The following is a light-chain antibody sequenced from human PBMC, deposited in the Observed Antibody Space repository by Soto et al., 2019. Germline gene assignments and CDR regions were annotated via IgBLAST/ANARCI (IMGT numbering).Light chain of an antibody. CDR1: SSDIGGYNY. CDR2: DVS. J-gene: IGLJ1*01. Sequence: QSALTQPASVSGSPGQSITISCTGTSSDIGGYNYVSWYQQLPGKVPKLIIYDVSNRPSGVSDRFSGSMSGNAASLTISGLQAEDEADYYCSSYTSTSPLYVFGTGTKVTVL. V-gene: IGLV2-14*03. CDR3: SSYTSTSPLYV.